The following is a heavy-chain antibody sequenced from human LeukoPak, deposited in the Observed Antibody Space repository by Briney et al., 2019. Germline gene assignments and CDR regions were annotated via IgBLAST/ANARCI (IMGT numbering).Heavy chain of an antibody. Sequence: PGGSLRLSCAASGFTFTDYWMSWVRQAPGKGLEWVANIKRDGSEKYYMDSAKGRFTISRDNAKNSLYLQMNSLRAEDTAVYYCARPPHIAAAGQDWGQGTLVTVSS. D-gene: IGHD6-13*01. J-gene: IGHJ4*02. V-gene: IGHV3-7*01. CDR3: ARPPHIAAAGQD. CDR1: GFTFTDYW. CDR2: IKRDGSEK.